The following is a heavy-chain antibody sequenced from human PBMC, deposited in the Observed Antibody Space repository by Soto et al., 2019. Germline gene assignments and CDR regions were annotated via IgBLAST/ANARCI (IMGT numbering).Heavy chain of an antibody. CDR1: GFTFSSYA. V-gene: IGHV3-30-3*01. Sequence: LRLSCAASGFTFSSYAMHWVRQAPGKGLEWVAVISYDGSNKYYADSVKGRFTISRDNSKNTLYLQMNSLRAEDTAVYYCARGAGYYDSSGYYWYWGQGTLVTVSS. CDR2: ISYDGSNK. D-gene: IGHD3-22*01. CDR3: ARGAGYYDSSGYYWY. J-gene: IGHJ4*02.